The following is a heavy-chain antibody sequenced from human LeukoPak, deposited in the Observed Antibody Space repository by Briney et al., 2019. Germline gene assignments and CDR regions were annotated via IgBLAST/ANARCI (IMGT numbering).Heavy chain of an antibody. V-gene: IGHV3-30*02. D-gene: IGHD3-22*01. Sequence: PGGSLRLSCAASRFTFSSYGMHWVRQTPGKGLEWVAFIRHDGSYQQYADSVKGRFTVSRDNFKDTVYLQMNSLRTEDTAVYYCAKNRDSSDYPRDFDHWGQGTLVTVSS. CDR2: IRHDGSYQ. CDR1: RFTFSSYG. J-gene: IGHJ4*02. CDR3: AKNRDSSDYPRDFDH.